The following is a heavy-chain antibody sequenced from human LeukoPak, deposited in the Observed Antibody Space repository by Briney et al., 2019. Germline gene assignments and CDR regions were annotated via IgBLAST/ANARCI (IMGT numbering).Heavy chain of an antibody. CDR2: ISGSGGST. CDR1: GFTFSSYA. CDR3: ANSPPTYYYGSGSSKDY. Sequence: PGGSLRLSCAASGFTFSSYAMSWVRRAPGKGLEWVSAISGSGGSTYYADSVKGRFTISRDNSKNTLYLQMNSLRAEDTAVYYCANSPPTYYYGSGSSKDYWGQGTLVTVSS. V-gene: IGHV3-23*01. J-gene: IGHJ4*02. D-gene: IGHD3-10*01.